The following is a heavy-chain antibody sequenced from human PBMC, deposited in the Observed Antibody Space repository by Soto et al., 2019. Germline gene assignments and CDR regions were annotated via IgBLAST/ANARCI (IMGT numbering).Heavy chain of an antibody. D-gene: IGHD3-22*01. J-gene: IGHJ6*02. V-gene: IGHV1-2*02. CDR1: GYTFTGYY. CDR3: AVPPQNYYDSSGYSGRYYYGMDV. Sequence: ASVKVSCKASGYTFTGYYMHWVRQAPAQGLEWMGWINPNSGGTNYAQKFQGRVTMTRDTSISTAYMELSRLRSDDTAVYYCAVPPQNYYDSSGYSGRYYYGMDVWGQGTTVTVSS. CDR2: INPNSGGT.